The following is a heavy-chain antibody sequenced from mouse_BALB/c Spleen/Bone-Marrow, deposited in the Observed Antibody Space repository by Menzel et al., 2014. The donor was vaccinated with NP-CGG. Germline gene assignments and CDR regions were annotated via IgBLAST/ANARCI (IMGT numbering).Heavy chain of an antibody. V-gene: IGHV1S135*01. CDR1: GYAFTNYN. J-gene: IGHJ2*01. D-gene: IGHD2-14*01. Sequence: EVQLQQSGPELVKPGASVKVSCKASGYAFTNYNMNWVKQSHGKSLEWIGYIDPYSGGTNYNQKFRGKATLTVDKSSSTAYMHLNSLTSEDPAVYYCSRGVLAYFDYWGQGTTLTVSS. CDR3: SRGVLAYFDY. CDR2: IDPYSGGT.